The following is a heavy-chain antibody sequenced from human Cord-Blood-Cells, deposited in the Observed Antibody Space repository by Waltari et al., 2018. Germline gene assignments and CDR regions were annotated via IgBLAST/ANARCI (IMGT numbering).Heavy chain of an antibody. Sequence: QVQLQQWGAGLLKPSETLSLTCAVYGGSFSGYYWSWIRQPPGKGLEWIGEINHSGSTNYNPSLKSRVTISVDTSKNQFSLKLSSVTAADTAVYYCARMYSSSPDFDYWGQGTLVTVSS. V-gene: IGHV4-34*01. CDR2: INHSGST. CDR3: ARMYSSSPDFDY. CDR1: GGSFSGYY. J-gene: IGHJ4*02. D-gene: IGHD6-6*01.